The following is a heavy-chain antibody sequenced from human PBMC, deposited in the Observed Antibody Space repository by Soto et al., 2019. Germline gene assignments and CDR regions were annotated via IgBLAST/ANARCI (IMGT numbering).Heavy chain of an antibody. V-gene: IGHV3-23*01. D-gene: IGHD2-2*01. J-gene: IGHJ4*02. Sequence: GGSLRLSCAASGFTFSSYAMSWVRQAPGKGLEWVSAISGSGGSTYYADSVKGRFTISRDNSKNTLYLQMNSLRAEDTAVYYCAKSYCSSTSCYGFMAYWGQGTLVTVS. CDR3: AKSYCSSTSCYGFMAY. CDR1: GFTFSSYA. CDR2: ISGSGGST.